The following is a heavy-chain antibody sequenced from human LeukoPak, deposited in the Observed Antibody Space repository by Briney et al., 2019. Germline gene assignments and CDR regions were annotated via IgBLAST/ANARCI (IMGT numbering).Heavy chain of an antibody. CDR1: GFTVSSNY. Sequence: GGSLRLSCAASGFTVSSNYMSWVRQAPGKGLEWVSVIYSGGSTYYADSVKGRFTISRDNSKNTLYLQMNSLRAEGTAVYYCASGHDYGDSRLDYWGQGTLVTVSS. CDR3: ASGHDYGDSRLDY. CDR2: IYSGGST. D-gene: IGHD4-17*01. V-gene: IGHV3-66*01. J-gene: IGHJ4*02.